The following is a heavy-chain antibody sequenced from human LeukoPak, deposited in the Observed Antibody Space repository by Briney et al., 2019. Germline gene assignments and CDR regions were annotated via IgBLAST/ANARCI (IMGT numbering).Heavy chain of an antibody. CDR1: GFTFTSHA. CDR2: LSGSGGRT. J-gene: IGHJ5*02. V-gene: IGHV3-23*01. Sequence: PGGSLRLSCAASGFTFTSHAMNWVRLAPGRGLEWVSGLSGSGGRTYYADSVKGRFTISRDNSNNTVYLQMNSLRADDTATYYCARGPGILAGSNWFDPWGQGTLVTVSS. CDR3: ARGPGILAGSNWFDP. D-gene: IGHD3-10*01.